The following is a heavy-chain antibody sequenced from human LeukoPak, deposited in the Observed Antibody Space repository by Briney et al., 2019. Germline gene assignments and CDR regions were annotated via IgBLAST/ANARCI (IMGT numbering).Heavy chain of an antibody. CDR2: INTDGTNA. D-gene: IGHD1-26*01. CDR1: GFTFSSYA. V-gene: IGHV3-74*01. J-gene: IGHJ3*02. Sequence: GGSLRLSCAASGFTFSSYAMHWVRQGPGKGLVWVSRINTDGTNADYADSVKGRFTISRDNSKNTLYLQMNSLRAEDTAVYYCARRATSDIWGQGTMVTVSS. CDR3: ARRATSDI.